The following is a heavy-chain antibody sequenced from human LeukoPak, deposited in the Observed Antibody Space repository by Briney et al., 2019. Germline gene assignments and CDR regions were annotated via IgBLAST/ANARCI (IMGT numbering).Heavy chain of an antibody. CDR1: GGTFSSYA. J-gene: IGHJ4*02. D-gene: IGHD5-24*01. V-gene: IGHV1-69*04. Sequence: AVKVSCKASGGTFSSYAISWVRQAPGQGLEWMGRIIPILGVANYAKKFQGRVTITADKSTSTAYMELSSLRSEDTAVYYCAVRAGSGLYYFDYWGQGTLVTVSS. CDR3: AVRAGSGLYYFDY. CDR2: IIPILGVA.